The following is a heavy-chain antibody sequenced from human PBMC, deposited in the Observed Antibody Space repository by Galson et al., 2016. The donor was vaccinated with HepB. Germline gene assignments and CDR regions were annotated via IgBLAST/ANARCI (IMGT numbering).Heavy chain of an antibody. CDR3: AAKRSDFGGLSPLDY. J-gene: IGHJ4*02. CDR1: GVTFGPYA. V-gene: IGHV3-23*01. D-gene: IGHD3-10*01. CDR2: ISGGGINT. Sequence: SLRLSCAASGVTFGPYAIRWVRQAPGKGLEWVSVISGGGINTYYAVSVKGRLTISRDNSKNQLYLQMGSLRAEDTAVHYCAAKRSDFGGLSPLDYWGQGTLVTVSS.